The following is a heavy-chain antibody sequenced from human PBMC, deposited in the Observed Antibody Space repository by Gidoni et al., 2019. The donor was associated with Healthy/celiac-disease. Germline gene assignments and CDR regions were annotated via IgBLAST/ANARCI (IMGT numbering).Heavy chain of an antibody. Sequence: QVQLVESGGGVVQPGRSLRLSCAASGFPFSSYGMHWVRQAPGKGLEWVAVISYDGSNKYYADSVKGRFTISRDNSKNTLYLQMNSLRAEDTAVYYCAKESPAVDAFDYWGQGTLVTVSS. CDR3: AKESPAVDAFDY. J-gene: IGHJ4*02. CDR2: ISYDGSNK. D-gene: IGHD2-15*01. V-gene: IGHV3-30*18. CDR1: GFPFSSYG.